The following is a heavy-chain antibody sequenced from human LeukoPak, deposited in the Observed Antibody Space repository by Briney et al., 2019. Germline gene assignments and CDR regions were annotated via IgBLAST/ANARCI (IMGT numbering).Heavy chain of an antibody. CDR3: ARMASGYDSRGNFDY. Sequence: ASVKVSCKASGYTFTSYAMNWVRQAPGQGLEWMGWINTNTGNPTYAQGFTGRFVFSLDTSVSTAYLQISSLKAEDTAVYYCARMASGYDSRGNFDYWGQGTLVTVSS. J-gene: IGHJ4*02. CDR1: GYTFTSYA. V-gene: IGHV7-4-1*02. D-gene: IGHD5-12*01. CDR2: INTNTGNP.